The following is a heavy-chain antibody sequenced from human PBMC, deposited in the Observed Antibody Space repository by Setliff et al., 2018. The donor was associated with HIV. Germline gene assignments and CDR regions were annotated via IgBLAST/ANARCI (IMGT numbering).Heavy chain of an antibody. V-gene: IGHV4-34*01. CDR3: ARLGEIADRPGYYMDV. CDR2: IDYSGSS. CDR1: GGSLWGYY. J-gene: IGHJ6*03. Sequence: LSLTCAVYGGSLWGYYWNWIRQPPGEGLEWIGEIDYSGSSSSNPSLKSRVTISVDTSRNQFSLKIFSVTAADTAMYYCARLGEIADRPGYYMDVWSNGTTVTVSS. D-gene: IGHD6-6*01.